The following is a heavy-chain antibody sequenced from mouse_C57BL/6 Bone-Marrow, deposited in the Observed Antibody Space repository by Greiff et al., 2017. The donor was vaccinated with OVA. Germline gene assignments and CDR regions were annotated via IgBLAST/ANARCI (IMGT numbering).Heavy chain of an antibody. CDR2: IHPNSGST. J-gene: IGHJ4*01. CDR3: ARWGLLLRFYAMDY. D-gene: IGHD1-1*01. V-gene: IGHV1-64*01. CDR1: GYTFTSYW. Sequence: QVQLQQPGAELVKPGASVKLSCKASGYTFTSYWMHWVKQRPGQGLEWIGMIHPNSGSTNYNEKFKSKATLTVDKSSSTAYMQLSSLTSEDSAVYYCARWGLLLRFYAMDYWGQGTSVTVSS.